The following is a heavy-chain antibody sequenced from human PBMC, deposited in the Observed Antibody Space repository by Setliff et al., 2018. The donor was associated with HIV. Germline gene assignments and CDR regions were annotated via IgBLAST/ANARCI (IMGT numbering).Heavy chain of an antibody. J-gene: IGHJ5*02. CDR2: MNPNSGNT. Sequence: ASVKVSCKASGYTFTNYDINWVRQATGQGLEWMGWMNPNSGNTRYAQKFQGRVTMTRDTSISTAYMELSSLRSEDTAVYYCARVGTVESLPADWFGPWGQGTLVTVS. D-gene: IGHD2-8*02. V-gene: IGHV1-8*02. CDR3: ARVGTVESLPADWFGP. CDR1: GYTFTNYD.